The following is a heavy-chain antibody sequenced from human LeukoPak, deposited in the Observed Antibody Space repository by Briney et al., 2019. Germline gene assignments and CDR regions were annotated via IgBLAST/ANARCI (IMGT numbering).Heavy chain of an antibody. CDR3: ARGESRWLIDY. Sequence: ASVKVSCKASGGTFSSYAISWVRQAPGQGLEWMGGIIPIFGTANYSQKFQGRVTITADESTSTAYMELSSLRSEDTAVYYCARGESRWLIDYWGQGTLVTVSS. CDR1: GGTFSSYA. D-gene: IGHD5-24*01. V-gene: IGHV1-69*13. CDR2: IIPIFGTA. J-gene: IGHJ4*02.